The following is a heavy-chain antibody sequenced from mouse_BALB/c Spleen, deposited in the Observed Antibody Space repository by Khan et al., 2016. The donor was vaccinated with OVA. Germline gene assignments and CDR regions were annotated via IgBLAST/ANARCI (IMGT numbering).Heavy chain of an antibody. Sequence: EVQVVESGGGLVKPGGSLKLSCAASGFTFSSYVMSWVRQTPEQRLEWVATISSGGSYTYYPDSVKGRFTISRDNAKNTLYLQMSSLRSEDTAMYYCATYRSFAYWGQGTLVTVSA. CDR3: ATYRSFAY. CDR2: ISSGGSYT. CDR1: GFTFSSYV. D-gene: IGHD2-14*01. J-gene: IGHJ3*01. V-gene: IGHV5-9-3*01.